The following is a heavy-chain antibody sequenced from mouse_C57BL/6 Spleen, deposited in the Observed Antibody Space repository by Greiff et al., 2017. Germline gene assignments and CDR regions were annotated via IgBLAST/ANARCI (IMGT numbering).Heavy chain of an antibody. CDR3: TRGYDYDDGYAMDY. Sequence: EVKLVESGEGLVKPGGSLKLSCAASGFTFSSYAMSWVRQTPEKRLEWVAYISSGGDYIYYADTVKGRFTISRDNARNTLYLQMSSLKSEDTAMYYCTRGYDYDDGYAMDYWGQGTSVTVSS. V-gene: IGHV5-9-1*02. D-gene: IGHD2-4*01. CDR2: ISSGGDYI. CDR1: GFTFSSYA. J-gene: IGHJ4*01.